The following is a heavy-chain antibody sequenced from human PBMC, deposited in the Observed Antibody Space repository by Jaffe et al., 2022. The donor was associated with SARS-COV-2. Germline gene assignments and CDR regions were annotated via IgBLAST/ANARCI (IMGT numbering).Heavy chain of an antibody. CDR2: INHSGST. V-gene: IGHV4-34*02. CDR3: ARQLVRGGKRWFDP. Sequence: QVQLQQWGAGLLKPSETLSLTCAVYGGSFTGYYWSWIRQPPGKGLEWIAEINHSGSTNYNPSLKSRVTISVDTSKNQFSLTLSSVTAADTAVYYCARQLVRGGKRWFDPWSQGTLVTVSS. J-gene: IGHJ5*02. CDR1: GGSFTGYY. D-gene: IGHD3-10*01.